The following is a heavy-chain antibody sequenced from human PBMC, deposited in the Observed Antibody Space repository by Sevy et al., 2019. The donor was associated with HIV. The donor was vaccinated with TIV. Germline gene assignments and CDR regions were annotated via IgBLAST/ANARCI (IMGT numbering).Heavy chain of an antibody. CDR2: ISYAGNT. CDR3: ASPLLYWLY. D-gene: IGHD2-8*02. CDR1: GGSMSSSGYY. V-gene: IGHV4-39*02. Sequence: SETLSLTCTVSGGSMSSSGYYWGWIRRPPGKGREWIGSISYAGNTYYNPSLKSRATISVDTSNNHFSLKLTSMTAADTAVYYCASPLLYWLYWGQGLLVTVSS. J-gene: IGHJ4*02.